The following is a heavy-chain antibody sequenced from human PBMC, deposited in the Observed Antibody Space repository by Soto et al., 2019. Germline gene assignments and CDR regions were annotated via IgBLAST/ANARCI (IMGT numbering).Heavy chain of an antibody. Sequence: QVQLVQSGAEVKKPGASVKVSCKVSGYTLSELFVHWVRQAPGKGLEWLGGFDPEEGNTIYAQNFRGRVTMTDDTSTDTAHMELSSLRSDDTAVYHCATGFPQWELLQYWGQGTLLTVSS. V-gene: IGHV1-24*01. CDR2: FDPEEGNT. CDR1: GYTLSELF. CDR3: ATGFPQWELLQY. D-gene: IGHD1-26*01. J-gene: IGHJ4*02.